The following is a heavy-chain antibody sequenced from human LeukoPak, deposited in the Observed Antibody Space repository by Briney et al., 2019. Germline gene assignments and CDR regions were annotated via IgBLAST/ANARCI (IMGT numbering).Heavy chain of an antibody. Sequence: SETLSLTCTVSGGSISSSSYCWGWIRQPPGKGLEWIGSIYYSGSTYYNPSLKSRVTISVDTSKNQFSLKLSSVTAADTAVYYCARYRGYCSSTSCYDFTPHDAFDIWGQGTMVTVSS. V-gene: IGHV4-39*07. CDR3: ARYRGYCSSTSCYDFTPHDAFDI. CDR1: GGSISSSSYC. CDR2: IYYSGST. J-gene: IGHJ3*02. D-gene: IGHD2-2*01.